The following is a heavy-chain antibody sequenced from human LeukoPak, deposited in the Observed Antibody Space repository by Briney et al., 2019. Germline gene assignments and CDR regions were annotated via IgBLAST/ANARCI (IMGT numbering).Heavy chain of an antibody. CDR1: GGSISSGGYY. D-gene: IGHD7-27*01. CDR2: IYYSGST. CDR3: ARDKASGHFDY. J-gene: IGHJ4*02. Sequence: SETLSLTCTVSGGSISSGGYYWSWIRQHPGKGLEWIGYIYYSGSTYYNPSLKSRVTISVGTSKNQFSLKLSSVTAADTAVYYCARDKASGHFDYWGQGTLVTVSS. V-gene: IGHV4-31*03.